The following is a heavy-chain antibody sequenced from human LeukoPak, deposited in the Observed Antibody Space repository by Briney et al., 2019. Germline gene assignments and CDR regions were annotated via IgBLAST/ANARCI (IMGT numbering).Heavy chain of an antibody. V-gene: IGHV3-21*05. CDR2: IRTTAEGAKYA. Sequence: GGSLRLSCATSGFSFTDYPMNWVRQAPGKGLEWISNIRTTAEGAKYAYYADSVKGRFTISRDNAKNTLYLQMNSLRAEDTAVYYCATDVPAVTIFGYWGQGTLVTVSS. CDR3: ATDVPAVTIFGY. D-gene: IGHD2-2*01. CDR1: GFSFTDYP. J-gene: IGHJ4*02.